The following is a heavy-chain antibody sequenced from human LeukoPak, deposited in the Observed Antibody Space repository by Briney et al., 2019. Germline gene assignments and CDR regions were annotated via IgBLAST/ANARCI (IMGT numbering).Heavy chain of an antibody. J-gene: IGHJ3*02. CDR1: GGSTSSGSYY. V-gene: IGHV4-61*02. Sequence: SETLSLTCTVSGGSTSSGSYYWGWIRQPAGKGLEWIGRIYTSGSTNYNPSLKSRVTISVDTSKNQFSLKLSSVTAADTAVYYSARARYYDSSGYYSTLGAFDIWGQGTMVTVSS. CDR2: IYTSGST. D-gene: IGHD3-22*01. CDR3: ARARYYDSSGYYSTLGAFDI.